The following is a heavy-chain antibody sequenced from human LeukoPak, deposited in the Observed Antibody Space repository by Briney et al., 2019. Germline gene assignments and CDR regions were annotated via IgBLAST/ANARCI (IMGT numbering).Heavy chain of an antibody. CDR3: ARAYSSGWYGRWGFDP. V-gene: IGHV1-18*01. CDR1: GYTFTSYG. J-gene: IGHJ5*02. CDR2: ISAYNGNT. Sequence: ASVKVSCKASGYTFTSYGMSWVRQAPGQGLEWMGWISAYNGNTNYAQKLQGRVTMTTDTSTSTAYMELRSLRSDDTAVYYCARAYSSGWYGRWGFDPWGQGTLVTVSS. D-gene: IGHD6-19*01.